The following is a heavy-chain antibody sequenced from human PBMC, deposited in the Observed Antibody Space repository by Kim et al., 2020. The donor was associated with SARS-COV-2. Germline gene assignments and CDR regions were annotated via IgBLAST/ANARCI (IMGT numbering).Heavy chain of an antibody. J-gene: IGHJ6*03. CDR1: GFTFDDYA. V-gene: IGHV3-9*01. CDR2: ISWNSGSI. Sequence: GGSLRLSCAASGFTFDDYAMHWVRQAPGKGLEWVSGISWNSGSIGYADSVKGRFTISRDNAKNSLYLQMNSLRAEDTALYYCAKGLYSSSTDYYYYYMDVWGKGTTVTVSS. CDR3: AKGLYSSSTDYYYYYMDV. D-gene: IGHD6-6*01.